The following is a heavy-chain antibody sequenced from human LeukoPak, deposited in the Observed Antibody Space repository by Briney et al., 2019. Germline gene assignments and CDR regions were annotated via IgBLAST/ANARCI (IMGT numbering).Heavy chain of an antibody. D-gene: IGHD5-12*01. CDR2: IYPGDSDT. CDR3: ARPQDIVAPQLDY. V-gene: IGHV5-51*01. J-gene: IGHJ4*02. Sequence: GESLKISCKGSGYSFTSYWIGWVRQMPGKGLEWMGIIYPGDSDTRYSPSFQGQVTISAGKSISTAYLQWSSLKASDTAMYYCARPQDIVAPQLDYWGQGTLVTVSS. CDR1: GYSFTSYW.